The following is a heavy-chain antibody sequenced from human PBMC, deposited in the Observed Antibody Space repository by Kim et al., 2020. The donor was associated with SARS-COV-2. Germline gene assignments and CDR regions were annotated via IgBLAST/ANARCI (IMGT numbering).Heavy chain of an antibody. J-gene: IGHJ5*02. D-gene: IGHD3-22*01. V-gene: IGHV4-59*09. Sequence: LKSRVTISVDTSKNQVSLKLSSVTAADTAVYYCARGGGAITYIVDNWFDPWGQGTLVTVSS. CDR3: ARGGGAITYIVDNWFDP.